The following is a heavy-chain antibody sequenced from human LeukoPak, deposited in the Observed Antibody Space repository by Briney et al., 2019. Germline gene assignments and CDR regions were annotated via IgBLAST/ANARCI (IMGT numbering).Heavy chain of an antibody. D-gene: IGHD5-24*01. CDR1: GGSMSSYY. Sequence: SETLSLTCTVSGGSMSSYYRSWIRQPPGKGLEWIGYIYYSGSTKYNPSLKSRVTISVDTSKNQFSLKLSSVTAADTAVYYCARGARAGYNLEPFDYWGQGTLVTVSS. CDR2: IYYSGST. V-gene: IGHV4-59*12. J-gene: IGHJ4*02. CDR3: ARGARAGYNLEPFDY.